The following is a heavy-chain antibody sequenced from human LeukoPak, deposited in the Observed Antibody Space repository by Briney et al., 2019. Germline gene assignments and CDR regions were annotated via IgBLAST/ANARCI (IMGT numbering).Heavy chain of an antibody. CDR3: AKSAGHCNNGVCFTDYYIDV. CDR2: INPNSGGT. Sequence: SSVKVSCKASRYIFTGYYMHWVRQAAGQGGEWVGWINPNSGGTHLAQKFQGRVTMPRDTSLSTAYMEQSRLRSDDTAVYYCAKSAGHCNNGVCFTDYYIDVWRTGTTVTVSS. CDR1: RYIFTGYY. V-gene: IGHV1-2*02. J-gene: IGHJ6*03. D-gene: IGHD2-8*01.